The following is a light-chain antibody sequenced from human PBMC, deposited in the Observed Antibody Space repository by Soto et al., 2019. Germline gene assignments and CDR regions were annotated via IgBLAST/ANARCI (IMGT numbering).Light chain of an antibody. CDR1: QSVSNSY. V-gene: IGKV3-20*01. CDR3: QQYGGSPWT. CDR2: RAS. J-gene: IGKJ1*01. Sequence: EIVLTQSPGTLSLSPGERATLSCRASQSVSNSYLAWYQQKPGQAPRLLIYRASSSATGFPDRFSGSGSGTDFALTISRLEPEDFAVYHCQQYGGSPWTFGQGTKVEFK.